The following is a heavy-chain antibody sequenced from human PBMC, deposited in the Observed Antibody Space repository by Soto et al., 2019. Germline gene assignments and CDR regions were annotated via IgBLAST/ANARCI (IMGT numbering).Heavy chain of an antibody. J-gene: IGHJ6*02. V-gene: IGHV3-9*01. CDR2: ISCDRSNI. Sequence: GGSLRLSCAASGFTFDDYAMHWVRQAPGKGLEWVAVISCDRSNICYADSVKGRFTVSRDNSKNTLYLQMNSLRAEDTAVYYCARDPYYGSGSYEHNYYGMDVWGQGTTVTVSS. CDR3: ARDPYYGSGSYEHNYYGMDV. CDR1: GFTFDDYA. D-gene: IGHD3-10*01.